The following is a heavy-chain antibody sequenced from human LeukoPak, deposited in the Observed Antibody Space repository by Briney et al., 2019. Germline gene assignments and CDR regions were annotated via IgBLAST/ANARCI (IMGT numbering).Heavy chain of an antibody. CDR3: ARARYYDFWSGYGFDY. J-gene: IGHJ4*02. CDR1: GGSISSSSYY. Sequence: SETLSLTCTVSGGSISSSSYYWGWIRQPPGKGLEWIGSIYCSGSTYYNPSLKSRVTISVDTSKNQFSLKLSSVTAADTAVYYCARARYYDFWSGYGFDYWGQGTLVTVSS. CDR2: IYCSGST. V-gene: IGHV4-39*07. D-gene: IGHD3-3*01.